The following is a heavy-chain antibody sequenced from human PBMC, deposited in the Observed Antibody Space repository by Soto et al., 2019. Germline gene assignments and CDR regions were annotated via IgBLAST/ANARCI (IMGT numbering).Heavy chain of an antibody. CDR3: AKDGATLSAFDI. CDR2: ISYDGRNK. V-gene: IGHV3-30*18. D-gene: IGHD2-15*01. CDR1: EFTCGDYG. J-gene: IGHJ3*02. Sequence: RSLRVPCAASEFTCGDYGSRWVRQAPGKGLEWVAGISYDGRNKYYADSVKGRFTISRDNSKNTLYLQMNSLRAEDTAVYYCAKDGATLSAFDIWGQGTMVT.